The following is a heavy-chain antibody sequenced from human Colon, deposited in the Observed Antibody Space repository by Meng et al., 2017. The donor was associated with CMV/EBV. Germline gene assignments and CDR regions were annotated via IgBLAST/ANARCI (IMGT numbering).Heavy chain of an antibody. CDR1: GYTFSKYY. V-gene: IGHV1-46*01. CDR3: ASQAATHTYFDF. J-gene: IGHJ4*01. Sequence: CKASGYTFSKYYLYWVRQAPGQGPEWMGIINPTGDSTTLAQKFQGRVTVTRDTSTNTVYMELSSLKSDDTAVYYCASQAATHTYFDFWGHGTLVTVSS. D-gene: IGHD6-13*01. CDR2: INPTGDST.